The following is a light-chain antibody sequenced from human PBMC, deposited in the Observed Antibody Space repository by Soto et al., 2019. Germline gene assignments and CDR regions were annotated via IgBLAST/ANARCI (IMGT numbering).Light chain of an antibody. CDR3: CSYAGSSTFYV. Sequence: QSALTQPASVSRSPGQSITISCTGTSSDVGSYNLVSWYQQHPGKAPKLMIYEGSKRPSGVSNRFSGSKSGNTASLTISGLQAEDEADYYCCSYAGSSTFYVFGTGTKLTVL. CDR1: SSDVGSYNL. CDR2: EGS. J-gene: IGLJ1*01. V-gene: IGLV2-23*01.